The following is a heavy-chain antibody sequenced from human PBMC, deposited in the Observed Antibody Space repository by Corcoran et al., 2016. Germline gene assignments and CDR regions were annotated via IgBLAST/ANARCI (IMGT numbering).Heavy chain of an antibody. CDR3: ARNYYYGSEQFGGQFDY. CDR2: IFSNDEK. V-gene: IGHV2-26*01. D-gene: IGHD3-10*01. CDR1: GFSLSNARMG. Sequence: QVTLKETGPVLVKPTETLTLTCTVSGFSLSNARMGVSWIRQPPGKALEWLAHIFSNDEKSYSTSLKSRLTISKDTSKSQVVLTMTNRDPLDTATYYCARNYYYGSEQFGGQFDYWGQGTLVTGSS. J-gene: IGHJ4*02.